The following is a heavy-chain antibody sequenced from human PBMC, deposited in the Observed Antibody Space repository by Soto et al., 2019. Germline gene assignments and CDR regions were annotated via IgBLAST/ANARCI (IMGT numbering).Heavy chain of an antibody. CDR3: AREVQVHTPAFVY. CDR2: ISPMFGAA. J-gene: IGHJ4*02. V-gene: IGHV1-69*19. CDR1: GCTFNTYA. D-gene: IGHD3-10*01. Sequence: QVQLVQSGAEMKKPGSSVKVSCQSSGCTFNTYAMNWVRQAPGQGPEWMGDISPMFGAANYAPKVQGRVTITADESTGTSYMQLSSLTSEDTALYFCAREVQVHTPAFVYWGQGTLVTVSS.